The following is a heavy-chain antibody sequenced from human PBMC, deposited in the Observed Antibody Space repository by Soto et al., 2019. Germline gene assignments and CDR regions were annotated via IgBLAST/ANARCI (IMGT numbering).Heavy chain of an antibody. J-gene: IGHJ3*02. D-gene: IGHD3-10*01. CDR1: GFTFNSYA. V-gene: IGHV3-23*01. CDR2: IGGSGDST. CDR3: ARDPYGSGSYASDAFDI. Sequence: EVQLLESGGGLVQPGGSLRLSCAASGFTFNSYAMNWVRQAPGKGLEWVSVIGGSGDSTYYADSVKGRFIISRDNSKNTLYLQMNSLRGEDTAVYFCARDPYGSGSYASDAFDIWGQGTMVTVSS.